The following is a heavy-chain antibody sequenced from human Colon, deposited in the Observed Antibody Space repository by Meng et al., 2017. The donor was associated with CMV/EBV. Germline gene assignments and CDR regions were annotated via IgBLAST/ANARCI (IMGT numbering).Heavy chain of an antibody. CDR3: VRDTSFYSVGGSFFLDL. V-gene: IGHV3-30*09. CDR2: ISYYGSNK. J-gene: IGHJ5*02. Sequence: GESLKIPWAASRFTFTSFARHWVRHGRGKGLEWLGLISYYGSNKYFADSVKGLFDMSRDNARNTLFLEMNNVTTKDSAMYYGVRDTSFYSVGGSFFLDLWGQGTLVTVSS. CDR1: RFTFTSFA. D-gene: IGHD3-10*01.